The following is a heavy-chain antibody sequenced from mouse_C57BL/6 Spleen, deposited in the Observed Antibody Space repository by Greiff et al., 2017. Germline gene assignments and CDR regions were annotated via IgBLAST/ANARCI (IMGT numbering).Heavy chain of an antibody. J-gene: IGHJ4*01. Sequence: QVQLQQPGAELVKPGASVTLSCTASGYTFTSYCMHWVKQRPGQGLEWIGMIHPNSGSTNYNEKFKSKAELTIAQSSSIAYMQPSSLTSEDSAVYYWARELTGNAMDYWGQGTSVTVSS. D-gene: IGHD4-1*01. V-gene: IGHV1-64*01. CDR3: ARELTGNAMDY. CDR2: IHPNSGST. CDR1: GYTFTSYC.